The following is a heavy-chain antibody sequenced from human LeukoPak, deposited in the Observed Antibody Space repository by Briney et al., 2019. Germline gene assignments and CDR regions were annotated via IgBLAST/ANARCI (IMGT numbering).Heavy chain of an antibody. CDR1: GGSFSGYY. CDR3: ARGYGGNSYYYYYYGMDV. J-gene: IGHJ6*02. Sequence: SETLSLTCAVYGGSFSGYYWSWICQPPGKGLEWIGEINHSGSTNYNPSLKSRVTISVDTSKNQFSLKLSSVTAADTAVYYCARGYGGNSYYYYYYGMDVWGQGTTVTVSS. CDR2: INHSGST. V-gene: IGHV4-34*01. D-gene: IGHD4-17*01.